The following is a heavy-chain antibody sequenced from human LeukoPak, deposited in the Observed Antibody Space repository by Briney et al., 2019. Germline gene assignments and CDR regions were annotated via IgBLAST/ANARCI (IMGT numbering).Heavy chain of an antibody. CDR2: IYSGGST. Sequence: GGSLRLSCAASGFTVSSNYMSWVRQAPGKGLEWVSVIYSGGSTYYADSVKGRFTISRDNSKNTLYLQMNSLRAEDTAVYYCARALWPTDAFDIWGQGTMVTVSS. V-gene: IGHV3-53*01. CDR3: ARALWPTDAFDI. J-gene: IGHJ3*02. CDR1: GFTVSSNY.